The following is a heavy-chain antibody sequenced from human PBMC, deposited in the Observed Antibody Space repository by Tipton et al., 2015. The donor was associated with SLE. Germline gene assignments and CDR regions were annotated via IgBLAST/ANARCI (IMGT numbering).Heavy chain of an antibody. CDR2: IYYSGST. J-gene: IGHJ6*03. D-gene: IGHD3-10*01. Sequence: GASITSDDYYWSWIRQSPGKGLEWIGYIYYSGSTYYNPSLKSRVTISVDTSKNQSSLHLTSVTAADTAIYYCARVGYLGSGKTWDMDVWGKGITVTVSS. CDR1: GASITSDDYY. V-gene: IGHV4-30-4*01. CDR3: ARVGYLGSGKTWDMDV.